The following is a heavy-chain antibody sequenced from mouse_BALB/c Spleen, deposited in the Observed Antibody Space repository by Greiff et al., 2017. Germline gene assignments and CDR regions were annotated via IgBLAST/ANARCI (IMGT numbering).Heavy chain of an antibody. CDR3: ARSVGLDYGWYFDV. V-gene: IGHV14-3*02. Sequence: VQLQQSGAELVKPGASVKLSCTASGFNIKDTYMHWVKQRPEQGLEWIGRIDPANGNTKYDPKFQGKATITADTSSNTAYLQLSSLTSEDTAVYYCARSVGLDYGWYFDVWGAGTTVTVSS. D-gene: IGHD2-4*01. J-gene: IGHJ1*01. CDR1: GFNIKDTY. CDR2: IDPANGNT.